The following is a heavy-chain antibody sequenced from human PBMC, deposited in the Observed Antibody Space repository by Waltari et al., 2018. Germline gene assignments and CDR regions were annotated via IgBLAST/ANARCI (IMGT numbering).Heavy chain of an antibody. Sequence: QVQLVQSGAEVKKPGASVKVSCKASGYTFTSYGISWVRQAPGQGLEWMGWISAYNGNTNYAQKLQGRVTMTTDTSTSTAYMELRSLRSDDTAVYYCARAHSSGSFYYYYGMDVWGQGTTVTVSS. CDR1: GYTFTSYG. CDR2: ISAYNGNT. CDR3: ARAHSSGSFYYYYGMDV. D-gene: IGHD3-22*01. V-gene: IGHV1-18*01. J-gene: IGHJ6*02.